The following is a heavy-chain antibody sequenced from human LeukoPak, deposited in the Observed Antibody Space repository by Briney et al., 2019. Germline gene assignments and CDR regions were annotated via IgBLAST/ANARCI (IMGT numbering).Heavy chain of an antibody. CDR2: ISSSSSYI. J-gene: IGHJ4*02. V-gene: IGHV3-21*01. CDR1: GFTFSSYS. CDR3: ASFDYGGSYYFDY. D-gene: IGHD4-23*01. Sequence: GGSLRLSCAASGFTFSSYSMNWVRQAPGKGLEWVSSISSSSSYIYYADSVKGRFTISRDNAKNSLCLQMNSLRAEDTAVYYCASFDYGGSYYFDYWGQGTLVTVSS.